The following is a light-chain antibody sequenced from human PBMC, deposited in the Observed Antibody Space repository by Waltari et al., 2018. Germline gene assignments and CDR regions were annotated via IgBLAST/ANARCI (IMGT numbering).Light chain of an antibody. J-gene: IGLJ2*01. CDR3: AAWDDSLSGRVI. CDR1: SSNIGRHN. CDR2: SND. Sequence: QSVLTQPPSASGTPGQRVTISCSGSSSNIGRHNVYWYQQLPGTAPKILLYSNDQPASGVPDPFSGSKSGTSASLAISGRRSEDEADYYCAAWDDSLSGRVIFGGGTKLTVL. V-gene: IGLV1-47*02.